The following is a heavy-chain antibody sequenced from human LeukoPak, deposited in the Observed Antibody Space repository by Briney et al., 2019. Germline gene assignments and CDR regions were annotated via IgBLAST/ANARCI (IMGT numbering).Heavy chain of an antibody. V-gene: IGHV1-18*01. J-gene: IGHJ6*03. CDR1: GYTFTSYG. CDR2: ISAYNGNT. CDR3: ARSFYGGARVQLWLYYYYYYMDV. D-gene: IGHD5-18*01. Sequence: ASVKVSCKASGYTFTSYGISWVRQAPGQGLEWMGWISAYNGNTNYAQKLQGRVTMTTDTSTSTAYMELRSLRSDDTAVYYCARSFYGGARVQLWLYYYYYYMDVWGKGTTVTVSS.